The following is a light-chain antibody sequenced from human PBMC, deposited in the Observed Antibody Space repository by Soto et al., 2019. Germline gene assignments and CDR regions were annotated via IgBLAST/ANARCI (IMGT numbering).Light chain of an antibody. Sequence: SVGDRVTITCRASQTISSWLAWYQQKPGKAPKLLIYKASTLKSGVPSRFSGSGSGTEFTLTISSLQPEDVATFYCQKYNIAPSWTFGQGTKVDIK. CDR1: QTISSW. V-gene: IGKV1-5*03. J-gene: IGKJ1*01. CDR2: KAS. CDR3: QKYNIAPSWT.